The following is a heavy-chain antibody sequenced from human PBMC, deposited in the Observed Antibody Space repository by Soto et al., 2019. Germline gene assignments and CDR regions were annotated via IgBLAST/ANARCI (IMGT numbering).Heavy chain of an antibody. CDR3: APKNGHGYYYGMDV. J-gene: IGHJ6*02. V-gene: IGHV3-73*01. Sequence: GXSLRLSCAASGFTLSGSALHWFRQAAVKGLEWVGRIRNKPNNYATAYAASVKGRFTISRDDSKNTAYLQMNSLKTEDTAVYYCAPKNGHGYYYGMDVWGQGTTVTVSS. CDR1: GFTLSGSA. CDR2: IRNKPNNYAT.